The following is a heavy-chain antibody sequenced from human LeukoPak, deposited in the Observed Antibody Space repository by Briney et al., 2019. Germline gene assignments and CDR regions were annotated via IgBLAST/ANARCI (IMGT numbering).Heavy chain of an antibody. CDR2: MNPNNGNT. D-gene: IGHD2-2*02. J-gene: IGHJ5*02. CDR1: GYTFTSYG. CDR3: VRDAEGAAISVNYWFDP. Sequence: ASVKVSCKASGYTFTSYGISWVRQASGQGLERMGWMNPNNGNTGYAQKFQGRVTMTRDTSISTAYMELRGLRSEDTAVYYCVRDAEGAAISVNYWFDPWGQGTLVTVSS. V-gene: IGHV1-8*02.